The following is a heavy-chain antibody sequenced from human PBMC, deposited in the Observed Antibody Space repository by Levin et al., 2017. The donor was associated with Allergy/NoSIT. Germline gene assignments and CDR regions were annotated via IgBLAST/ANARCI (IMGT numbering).Heavy chain of an antibody. CDR2: ISVYSRQT. J-gene: IGHJ5*02. V-gene: IGHV1-18*01. CDR3: ARRVSLAAARFDP. CDR1: GDTDMKYG. Sequence: ASVKVSCKASGDTDMKYGFSWVRQAPGQGLEWMGWISVYSRQTTYAQKFQGRVVMTTEKSTSTAYMELRGLRSDDTAVYYCARRVSLAAARFDPWGQGTLVIVSS. D-gene: IGHD6-13*01.